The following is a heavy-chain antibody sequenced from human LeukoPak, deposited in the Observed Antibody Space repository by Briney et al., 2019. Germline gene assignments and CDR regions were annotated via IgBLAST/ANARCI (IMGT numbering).Heavy chain of an antibody. D-gene: IGHD3-22*01. Sequence: SVKVSCEASGGTFSSYAISWVRQAPGQGLEWMGRIIPILGIANYAQKFQGRVTITADKSTSTAYMELSSLRSEDTAVYYCASYDSSGLYYFDYWGQGTLVTVSS. V-gene: IGHV1-69*04. J-gene: IGHJ4*02. CDR3: ASYDSSGLYYFDY. CDR1: GGTFSSYA. CDR2: IIPILGIA.